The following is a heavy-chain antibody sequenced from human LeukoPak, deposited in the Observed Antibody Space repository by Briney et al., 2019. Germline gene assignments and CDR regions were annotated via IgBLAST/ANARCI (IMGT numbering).Heavy chain of an antibody. V-gene: IGHV1-18*04. J-gene: IGHJ4*01. D-gene: IGHD1-1*01. Sequence: GASVKVSCKASGYIFTDYYIHWVRQAPGQGLEWMGWITAYNGNRSYAQRFQGRITLTTDTSTSTSYMELRSLEYDDTAIYYCARDNDKVVDHWGQGTLVTVSS. CDR2: ITAYNGNR. CDR3: ARDNDKVVDH. CDR1: GYIFTDYY.